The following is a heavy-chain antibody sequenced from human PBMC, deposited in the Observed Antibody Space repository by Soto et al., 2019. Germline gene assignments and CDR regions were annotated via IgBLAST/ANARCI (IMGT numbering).Heavy chain of an antibody. CDR1: GFTFSSYA. CDR2: ISGSGNTS. D-gene: IGHD6-13*01. Sequence: EVQLLESGGGLVQPGGSLRLSCAASGFTFSSYAMTWVRQAPGKGLEWVSAISGSGNTSYYADSVKGRFTISRDSSKKMLYFQINCLRPEDTAVYYCAKDRGRTWYEDYWGQGTLVTVSS. CDR3: AKDRGRTWYEDY. V-gene: IGHV3-23*01. J-gene: IGHJ4*02.